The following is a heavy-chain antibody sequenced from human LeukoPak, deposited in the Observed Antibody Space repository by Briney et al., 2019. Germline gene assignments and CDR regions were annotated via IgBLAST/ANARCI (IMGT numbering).Heavy chain of an antibody. CDR1: GFTFSSYG. D-gene: IGHD1-26*01. CDR2: ISYDGSNK. V-gene: IGHV3-30*18. J-gene: IGHJ4*02. CDR3: AKDMVGATQFDY. Sequence: GGSLRLSCAASGFTFSSYGMHWVRQAPGKGLEWVAVISYDGSNKYYADSVKGRFTISRDNSKNTLYLQMNSLRAEDTAVYYCAKDMVGATQFDYRGQGTLVTVSS.